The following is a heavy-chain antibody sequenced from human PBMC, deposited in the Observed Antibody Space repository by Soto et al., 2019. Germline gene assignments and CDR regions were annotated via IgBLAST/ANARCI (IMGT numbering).Heavy chain of an antibody. CDR3: ARDYYKYYDSSGYYRSPAY. CDR2: INQGGSAK. CDR1: GFTFRSFW. Sequence: PGGSLRLSCAASGFTFRSFWMTWVRQAPGKGLEWVANINQGGSAKFYVDSVKGRFTISRDNAKNSLYLQMNSLRDEDTAVYYCARDYYKYYDSSGYYRSPAYWGQGTLVTVSS. J-gene: IGHJ4*02. V-gene: IGHV3-7*01. D-gene: IGHD3-22*01.